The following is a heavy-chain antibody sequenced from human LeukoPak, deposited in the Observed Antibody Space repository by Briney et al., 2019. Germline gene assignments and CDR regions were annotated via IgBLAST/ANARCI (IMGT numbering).Heavy chain of an antibody. Sequence: ASVKVSCKASGYTFTGYYMHWVRQAPGQGLEWMGRINPNSGGTNYAQKFQGRVTMTRNTSISTAYMELSSLRSEDTAVYYCAIQGISWGDYWGQGTLVTVSS. CDR3: AIQGISWGDY. CDR1: GYTFTGYY. D-gene: IGHD3-16*01. V-gene: IGHV1-2*06. CDR2: INPNSGGT. J-gene: IGHJ4*02.